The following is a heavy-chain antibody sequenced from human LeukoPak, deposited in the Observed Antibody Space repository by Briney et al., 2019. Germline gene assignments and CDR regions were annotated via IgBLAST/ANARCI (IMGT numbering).Heavy chain of an antibody. CDR2: ISSSSSTI. Sequence: RGSLRLSCAASGFTFSSYSMNWVRQAPGKGLEWVSYISSSSSTIYYADSVKGRFTISRDNAKNSLYLQMNSLRAEDTAVYYCARESDILTGCPDYWGQGTLVTVSS. CDR3: ARESDILTGCPDY. D-gene: IGHD3-9*01. V-gene: IGHV3-48*01. J-gene: IGHJ4*02. CDR1: GFTFSSYS.